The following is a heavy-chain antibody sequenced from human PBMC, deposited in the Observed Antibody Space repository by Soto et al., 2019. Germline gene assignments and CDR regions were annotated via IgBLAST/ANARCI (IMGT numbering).Heavy chain of an antibody. CDR2: ISGSGGST. CDR1: GFTFSSYA. D-gene: IGHD3-16*02. V-gene: IGHV3-23*01. J-gene: IGHJ4*02. Sequence: EVQLLESGGGLVQPGGSLRLSCAASGFTFSSYAMSWVRQAPGKGLEWVSAISGSGGSTYYADSVKGRFTISRDNSKNRRYLQMNSLRAEDTAVYYCAKEYYGDVGGSYRFRGGDYWGQGTLVTVSS. CDR3: AKEYYGDVGGSYRFRGGDY.